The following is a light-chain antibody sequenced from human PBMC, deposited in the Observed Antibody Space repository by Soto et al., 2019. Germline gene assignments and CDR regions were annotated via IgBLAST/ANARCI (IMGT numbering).Light chain of an antibody. J-gene: IGKJ1*01. V-gene: IGKV3-15*01. CDR2: GAS. Sequence: EIVLAQSPGTLSLSPGERATLSCRASQRVGSSYLAWYQQKPGQAPRLLIYGASSRATGIPARFSGSGSGTEFTLTISSLQSEDFAVYYCQQYNNWPPGTFGQGTKVDIK. CDR3: QQYNNWPPGT. CDR1: QRVGSSY.